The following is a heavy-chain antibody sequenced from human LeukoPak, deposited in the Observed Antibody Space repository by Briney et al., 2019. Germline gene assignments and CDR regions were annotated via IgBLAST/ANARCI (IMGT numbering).Heavy chain of an antibody. CDR2: ISDDGSNK. V-gene: IGHV3-30*04. Sequence: PWRSLSLSCAASGFTFSSYAMHWVRQAPGKGLEWVAVISDDGSNKYYADSVKGRFTIYRDNPKNTLYLQMNSLRAEDAAVYYCARRGQWLVYWGQGTLVTVSS. J-gene: IGHJ4*02. CDR1: GFTFSSYA. CDR3: ARRGQWLVY. D-gene: IGHD6-19*01.